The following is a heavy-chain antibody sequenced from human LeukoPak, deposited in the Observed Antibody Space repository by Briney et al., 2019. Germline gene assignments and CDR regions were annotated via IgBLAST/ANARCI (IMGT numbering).Heavy chain of an antibody. Sequence: GGSLRLSCAASGFTFSSYSMNWVRQAPGKGLEWVSYISSSSSTIYYADPVKGRFTISRDNAKNSLYLQMNSLRAEDTAVYYCASIWSTAMPPDAFDIWGQGTMGTVSS. J-gene: IGHJ3*02. V-gene: IGHV3-48*04. D-gene: IGHD5-18*01. CDR2: ISSSSSTI. CDR3: ASIWSTAMPPDAFDI. CDR1: GFTFSSYS.